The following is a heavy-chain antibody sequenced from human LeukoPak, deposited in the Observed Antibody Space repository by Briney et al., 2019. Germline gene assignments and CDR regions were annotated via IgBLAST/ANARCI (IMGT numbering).Heavy chain of an antibody. CDR3: SSSSWYATFDY. Sequence: SGFTXXDYYMSWIRQAPGKGLEWVSYISSSGSTIYYADSVKGRFTISRDNAKNSLYLQMNSLRAEDTAVYYCSSSSWYATFDYWGQGTLVTVSS. D-gene: IGHD6-13*01. CDR2: ISSSGSTI. CDR1: GFTXXDYY. J-gene: IGHJ4*02. V-gene: IGHV3-11*01.